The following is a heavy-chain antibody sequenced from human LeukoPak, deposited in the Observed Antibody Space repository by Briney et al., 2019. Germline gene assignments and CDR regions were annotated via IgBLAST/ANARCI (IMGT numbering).Heavy chain of an antibody. Sequence: GSLRLSCAASGFTLSSYAMSWVRQGPGKGLEWVSAISVSGNTYHADSVKGRFTISRDNAKNSLYLQMNSLRAEDTAVYYCARDFIGSSGLGYWGQGTLVTVSS. D-gene: IGHD3-22*01. CDR1: GFTLSSYA. CDR3: ARDFIGSSGLGY. CDR2: ISVSGNT. J-gene: IGHJ4*02. V-gene: IGHV3-21*01.